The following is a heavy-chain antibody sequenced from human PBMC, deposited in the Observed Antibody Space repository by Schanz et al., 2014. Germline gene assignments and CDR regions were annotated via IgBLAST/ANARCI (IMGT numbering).Heavy chain of an antibody. D-gene: IGHD2-15*01. CDR2: IYSSGST. CDR1: GFTVSNSY. Sequence: DVQLVDSGGGLVQPGGSLRLSCAASGFTVSNSYIHWVRQAPGKGLEWVSTIYSSGSTYYADSVRGRFTISRDNSMNTVYLQMNSLRSDDAAVYYCSKDKQGSRSGDSWGQGTLGTVSS. CDR3: SKDKQGSRSGDS. J-gene: IGHJ5*01. V-gene: IGHV3-53*04.